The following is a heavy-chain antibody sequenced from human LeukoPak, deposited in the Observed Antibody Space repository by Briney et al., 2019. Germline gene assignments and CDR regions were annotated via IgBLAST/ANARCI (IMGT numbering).Heavy chain of an antibody. Sequence: PGGSLRLSCAASGLSFSFYAMSWVRQAPGKGLEWVSAISGSGGSTYYADSVKGRFTISRDNSKNTLYLQMNSLRAEDTAVYYCAKADYYDFWSGYSPPGYWGQGTLVTVSS. V-gene: IGHV3-23*01. CDR1: GLSFSFYA. J-gene: IGHJ4*02. CDR2: ISGSGGST. D-gene: IGHD3-3*01. CDR3: AKADYYDFWSGYSPPGY.